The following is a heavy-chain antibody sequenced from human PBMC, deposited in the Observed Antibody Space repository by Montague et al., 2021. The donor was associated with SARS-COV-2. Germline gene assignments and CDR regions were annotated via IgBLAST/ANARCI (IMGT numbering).Heavy chain of an antibody. CDR3: RRGGGGY. Sequence: SETLSLTCTVSGGSINNDWWNWILLPPGKGLERIVDIFYTGSSTYNPSLNSRLTISIDTSNNQFSLELSSVTAADTAMYYCRRGGGGYWGQGTLVTVSS. CDR2: IFYTGSS. J-gene: IGHJ4*01. CDR1: GGSINNDW. V-gene: IGHV4-59*01. D-gene: IGHD3-16*01.